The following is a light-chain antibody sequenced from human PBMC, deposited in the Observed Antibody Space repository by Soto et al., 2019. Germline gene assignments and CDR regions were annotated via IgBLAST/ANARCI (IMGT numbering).Light chain of an antibody. V-gene: IGLV2-23*02. CDR1: SSDVGTFNL. J-gene: IGLJ1*01. CDR3: YSYSGASDSSASYV. CDR2: EVS. Sequence: QSVLPQPASVSGSPGQSIMISCAGTSSDVGTFNLVSWYQQHPGKAPKLLIFEVSNRASGVSIRFSGSKSGNTASLTISGLQAEDEADCYCYSYSGASDSSASYVFATGTKVTVL.